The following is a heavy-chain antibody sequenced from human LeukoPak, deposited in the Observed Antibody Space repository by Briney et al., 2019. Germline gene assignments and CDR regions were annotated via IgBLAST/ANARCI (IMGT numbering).Heavy chain of an antibody. V-gene: IGHV4-34*01. CDR3: ARSCSGGSCYHYYGMDV. J-gene: IGHJ6*02. Sequence: SETLSLTCAVYGGSFSGYYWSWLRQPPGKGLEWIWEINHSGSTNYNPSLKSRVTISSDTSKNQFSLKLSSVTAADTAVYYCARSCSGGSCYHYYGMDVWGQGTTVTVSS. CDR1: GGSFSGYY. CDR2: INHSGST. D-gene: IGHD2-15*01.